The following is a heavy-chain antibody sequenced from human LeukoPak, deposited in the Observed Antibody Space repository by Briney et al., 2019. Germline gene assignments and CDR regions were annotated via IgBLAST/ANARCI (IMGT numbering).Heavy chain of an antibody. D-gene: IGHD3-22*01. CDR1: GFTVSSNY. Sequence: GGSLRLSCAASGFTVSSNYMSWVRQAPGKGLEWVSVIYSGGSTYYADSVKGRFTISRHNSENTLYLQMNSLRAEDTAVYYCARGSSGYYLGAFDIWGQGTMVTVSS. CDR3: ARGSSGYYLGAFDI. V-gene: IGHV3-53*01. CDR2: IYSGGST. J-gene: IGHJ3*02.